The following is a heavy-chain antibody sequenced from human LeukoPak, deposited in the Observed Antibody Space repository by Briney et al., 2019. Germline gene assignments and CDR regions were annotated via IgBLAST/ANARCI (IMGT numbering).Heavy chain of an antibody. J-gene: IGHJ1*01. Sequence: GGSLRLSCAASGITFSSYWNHWVRQAPGKGLVWISRINGDGRIIEHAESVKGRFTISRNNADNTLHLQMNSLRAEDTAVYHCVREVGAPGSFQHWGQGAPVTVSS. V-gene: IGHV3-74*03. CDR2: INGDGRII. CDR3: VREVGAPGSFQH. CDR1: GITFSSYW. D-gene: IGHD1-26*01.